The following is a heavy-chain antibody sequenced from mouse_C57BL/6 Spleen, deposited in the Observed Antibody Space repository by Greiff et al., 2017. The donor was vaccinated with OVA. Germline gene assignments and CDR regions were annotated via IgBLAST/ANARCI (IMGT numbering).Heavy chain of an antibody. CDR3: ARLTGTTNFDV. CDR2: IDPSDSYT. V-gene: IGHV1-59*01. D-gene: IGHD4-1*01. CDR1: GYTFTSYW. J-gene: IGHJ1*03. Sequence: QVHVKQPGAELVRPGTSVKLSCKASGYTFTSYWMHWVKQRPGQGLEWIGVIDPSDSYTNYNQKFKGKATLTVDTSSSTAYMQLSSLTSEDSAVYYCARLTGTTNFDVWGTGTTVTVSS.